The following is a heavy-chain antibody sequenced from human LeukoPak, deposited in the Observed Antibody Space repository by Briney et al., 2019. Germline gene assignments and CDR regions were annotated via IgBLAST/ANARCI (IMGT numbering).Heavy chain of an antibody. D-gene: IGHD3-22*01. Sequence: GGSLRLSCAASGFTVNSNYMSWVRQAPGKGLEWVSVIHIISTTYYAASVKGRFTISRDNSKNTLYLQMNSLRVEDTAVYYCAKVFSSGYYYEGVDYWGQGTLVTVSS. V-gene: IGHV3-66*01. CDR2: IHIISTT. CDR1: GFTVNSNY. J-gene: IGHJ4*02. CDR3: AKVFSSGYYYEGVDY.